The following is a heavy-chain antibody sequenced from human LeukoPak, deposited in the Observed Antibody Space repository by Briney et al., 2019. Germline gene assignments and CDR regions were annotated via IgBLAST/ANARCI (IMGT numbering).Heavy chain of an antibody. CDR2: IYYSGST. D-gene: IGHD6-19*01. Sequence: SETLCLTCTASGGSISSSNYYWGWIRQPPGKGLEWIGSIYYSGSTYYNPSLNSRVTISVDTSKNQFSLKLSSVTAADTAVYYCARLQWLVPFDYWGQGTLVTVSS. J-gene: IGHJ4*02. V-gene: IGHV4-39*01. CDR1: GGSISSSNYY. CDR3: ARLQWLVPFDY.